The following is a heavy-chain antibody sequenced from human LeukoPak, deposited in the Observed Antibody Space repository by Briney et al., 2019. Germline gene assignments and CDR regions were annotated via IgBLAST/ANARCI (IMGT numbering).Heavy chain of an antibody. J-gene: IGHJ4*02. CDR1: GYTFTGYY. CDR3: AREAGKCSSTSCYSFDY. Sequence: GASVKVSCKASGYTFTGYYMHWVRQAPGQGFEWMGWINPNSGGTNYAQKFQGRVTMTRDTSISTAYMELSRLRSDDTAVYYCAREAGKCSSTSCYSFDYWGQGTLVTVSS. D-gene: IGHD2-2*01. CDR2: INPNSGGT. V-gene: IGHV1-2*02.